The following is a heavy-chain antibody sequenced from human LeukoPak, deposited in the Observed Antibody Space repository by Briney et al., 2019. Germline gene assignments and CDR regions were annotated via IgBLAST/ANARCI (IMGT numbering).Heavy chain of an antibody. J-gene: IGHJ4*02. CDR3: ARHRYRSGWLDY. D-gene: IGHD6-19*01. CDR1: GGSFSGYY. Sequence: SETLSLTCAVYGGSFSGYYWSWIRQPPGKGLEWIGEINHSGSTNYNPSLKSRVTISVDTSKNQFSLKLSSVTAADTAVYYCARHRYRSGWLDYWGQGTLATVSS. V-gene: IGHV4-34*01. CDR2: INHSGST.